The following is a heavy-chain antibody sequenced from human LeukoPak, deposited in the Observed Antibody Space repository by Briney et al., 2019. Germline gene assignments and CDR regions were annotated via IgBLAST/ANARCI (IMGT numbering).Heavy chain of an antibody. J-gene: IGHJ4*02. CDR3: AREDRGVDY. D-gene: IGHD3-10*01. CDR1: RASIRSGGYS. CDR2: IHPSGST. V-gene: IGHV4-30-2*01. Sequence: PSETLSLTCPVSRASIRSGGYSWRWIRQPPGRGGEWIGYIHPSGSTYNNPALQSRAFISEDRSRNQFSLKLNSVTAADSAIYVCAREDRGVDYWGQGTLVTVSS.